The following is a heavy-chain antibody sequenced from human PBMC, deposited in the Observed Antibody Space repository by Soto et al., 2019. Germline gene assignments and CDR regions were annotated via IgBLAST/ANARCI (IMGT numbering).Heavy chain of an antibody. CDR2: ISSSSSVI. CDR3: ARDLSWGSNWYYYMDV. CDR1: GFILSDCA. V-gene: IGHV3-48*01. Sequence: GGPLRLSCATSGFILSDCAMNWVSQAPGKGLEWVSYISSSSSVIDYADSVKGRFTVPRDNARNSLYLQMNSLRAEDTAVYYCARDLSWGSNWYYYMDVWGKGTTVTVSS. D-gene: IGHD7-27*01. J-gene: IGHJ6*03.